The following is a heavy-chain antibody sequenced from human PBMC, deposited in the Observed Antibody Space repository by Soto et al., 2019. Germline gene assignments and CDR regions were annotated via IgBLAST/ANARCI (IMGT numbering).Heavy chain of an antibody. CDR2: INHSGST. CDR3: ARGITMIEAVQGGAPDKYYFDS. Sequence: PSETLSLTCAVYGGSFSGYYWSWIRQPPGKGLEWIGGINHSGSTNQNPSLKTRVTISVDRSKNQFSLKLSSVTAADTAVYYCARGITMIEAVQGGAPDKYYFDSWGQGTLVTVSS. CDR1: GGSFSGYY. J-gene: IGHJ4*02. D-gene: IGHD3-22*01. V-gene: IGHV4-34*01.